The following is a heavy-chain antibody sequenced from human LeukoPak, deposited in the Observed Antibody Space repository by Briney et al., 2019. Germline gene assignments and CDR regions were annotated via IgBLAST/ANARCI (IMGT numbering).Heavy chain of an antibody. Sequence: PGGSLRLSCAASGFTFDDYAMHWVRQAPGKGLEWVSLISGDGGSTYYADSVKGRFTISRDNSKNSLYLQMNSLRTEDTALYYCAKDIGLRYFDWLFSYYYYGMDVWGQGTTVTVSS. V-gene: IGHV3-43*02. CDR1: GFTFDDYA. J-gene: IGHJ6*02. CDR2: ISGDGGST. CDR3: AKDIGLRYFDWLFSYYYYGMDV. D-gene: IGHD3-9*01.